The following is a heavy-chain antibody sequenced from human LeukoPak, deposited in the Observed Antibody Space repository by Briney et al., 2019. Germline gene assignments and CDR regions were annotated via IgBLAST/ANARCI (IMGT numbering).Heavy chain of an antibody. D-gene: IGHD3-3*01. J-gene: IGHJ6*03. Sequence: GESLKISCKGSGYSFTSYWIGWVRQMPGKGLEWMGKIYPGGCDTRYSASFQGQVTISDDKSISTAYLQWSSLKASDPGMYYCARHSITIFGAISGYMDVWGKGTTVTVSS. CDR1: GYSFTSYW. CDR2: IYPGGCDT. V-gene: IGHV5-51*01. CDR3: ARHSITIFGAISGYMDV.